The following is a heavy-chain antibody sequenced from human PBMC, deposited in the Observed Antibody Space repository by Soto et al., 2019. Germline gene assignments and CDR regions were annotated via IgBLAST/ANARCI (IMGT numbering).Heavy chain of an antibody. Sequence: GGSLRLSCAASGFTFSSYSMNWVRQAPGKGLEWVSSISSSSSYIYYADSVKGRFTISRDNAKNSLYLQMNSLRAEDTAVYYCARDPIPHYCSGGSCYDSNYYYMDVWGKGTTVTVSS. D-gene: IGHD2-15*01. J-gene: IGHJ6*03. CDR2: ISSSSSYI. CDR3: ARDPIPHYCSGGSCYDSNYYYMDV. V-gene: IGHV3-21*01. CDR1: GFTFSSYS.